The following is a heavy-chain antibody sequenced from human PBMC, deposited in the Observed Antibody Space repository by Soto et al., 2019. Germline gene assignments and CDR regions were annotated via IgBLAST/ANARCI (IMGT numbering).Heavy chain of an antibody. J-gene: IGHJ4*02. CDR1: GVSISDTSYY. Sequence: QLQLQESGPGLVKPSETLSLTCNVSGVSISDTSYYWGWIRQPPGKGLEWIGTIYFNGNTFYNPSLKSRLTISVATSKKQISLRLPSVTAADTAVYYCARQGSYWGQGTLVAVSS. V-gene: IGHV4-39*01. CDR3: ARQGSY. CDR2: IYFNGNT.